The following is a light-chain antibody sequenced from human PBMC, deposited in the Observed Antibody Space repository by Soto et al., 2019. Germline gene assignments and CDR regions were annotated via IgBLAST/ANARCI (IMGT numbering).Light chain of an antibody. CDR1: SSDVGAYDY. CDR3: SSYTRNSALV. J-gene: IGLJ2*01. V-gene: IGLV2-14*01. Sequence: QSLLTQPASMSGSPGRSITITCVGTSSDVGAYDYVSWYQHHPGKVPRLIIYEVTKRPSGVSHRFSGSKSGNTASLTISGLQADDEADYYCSSYTRNSALVFGGGTKVTVL. CDR2: EVT.